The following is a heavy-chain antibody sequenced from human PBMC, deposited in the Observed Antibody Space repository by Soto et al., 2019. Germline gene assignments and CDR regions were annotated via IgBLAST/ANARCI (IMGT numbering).Heavy chain of an antibody. CDR1: GFIFTNYW. J-gene: IGHJ4*01. Sequence: GGSLRLSCAASGFIFTNYWMHWVRQVPGRGLVWVSGITHDGSGTKYADSVKGRFTISRDNAKNTVYLQMNSLRPEDTAVYYCGSVFEYWGRGTLVTVSS. CDR2: ITHDGSGT. V-gene: IGHV3-74*01. CDR3: GSVFEY.